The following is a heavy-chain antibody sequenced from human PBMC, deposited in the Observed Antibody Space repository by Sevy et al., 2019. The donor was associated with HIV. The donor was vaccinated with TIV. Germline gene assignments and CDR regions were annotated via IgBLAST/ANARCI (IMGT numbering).Heavy chain of an antibody. V-gene: IGHV4-39*01. CDR2: IYYNGIT. Sequence: QSQTVSLTCTVSGGSISSSNYYWGWIRQPPGKGLEWIGTIYYNGITYYNPSLKSRVTISVDTSKNQFSLKLSSVTAADTAVYYCANIMTTTGHYYYYYMDVWGKGTTVTVSS. D-gene: IGHD1-1*01. CDR1: GGSISSSNYY. CDR3: ANIMTTTGHYYYYYMDV. J-gene: IGHJ6*03.